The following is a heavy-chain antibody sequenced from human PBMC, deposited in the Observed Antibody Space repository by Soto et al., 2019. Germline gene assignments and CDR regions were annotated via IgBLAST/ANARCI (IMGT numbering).Heavy chain of an antibody. V-gene: IGHV4-31*03. CDR1: GVSISSGGYY. J-gene: IGHJ6*02. CDR2: IYYSGST. D-gene: IGHD3-3*01. CDR3: ARLRFLDYYYYGMDV. Sequence: SETLSLTCTVSGVSISSGGYYWSWIRQHPGKGLEWIGYIYYSGSTYYNPSLKSRVTISVDTSKNQFSLKLSSVTAADTAVYYCARLRFLDYYYYGMDVWGQGTTVTVSS.